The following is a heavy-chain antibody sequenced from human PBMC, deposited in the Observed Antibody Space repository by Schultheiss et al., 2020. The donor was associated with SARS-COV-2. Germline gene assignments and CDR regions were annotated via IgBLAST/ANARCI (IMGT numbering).Heavy chain of an antibody. J-gene: IGHJ5*02. V-gene: IGHV3-48*02. D-gene: IGHD1-26*01. CDR1: GFTFSSYS. Sequence: GGSLRLSCAASGFTFSSYSMNWVRQAPGKGLEWVSYISSSSSTIYYADSVKGRFTISRDNAKNSLYLQMNSLRDEDTAVYYCARVQYSGSYNWFDPWGQGTLVTVSS. CDR2: ISSSSSTI. CDR3: ARVQYSGSYNWFDP.